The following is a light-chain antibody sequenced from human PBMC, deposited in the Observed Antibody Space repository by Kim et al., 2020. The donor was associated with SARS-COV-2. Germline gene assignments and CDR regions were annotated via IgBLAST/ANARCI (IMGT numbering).Light chain of an antibody. V-gene: IGKV3-15*01. CDR2: GAS. J-gene: IGKJ1*01. CDR1: QSVSSN. Sequence: EIVMTQSPATLSVSPGERATLSCRASQSVSSNLAWYQHKPGQAPRLLLYGASTRATGIPARFSGSGSGTEFTLTISSLQSEDFAVYYCQQYSNWPPWTFGQGTKVDIK. CDR3: QQYSNWPPWT.